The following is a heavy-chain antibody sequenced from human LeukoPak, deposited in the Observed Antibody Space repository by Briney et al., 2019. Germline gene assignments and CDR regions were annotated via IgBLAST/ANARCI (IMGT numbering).Heavy chain of an antibody. D-gene: IGHD5/OR15-5a*01. CDR1: GFTFSSNW. V-gene: IGHV3-74*01. J-gene: IGHJ3*02. Sequence: GGSLRLSCADTGFTFSSNWMHWVRQAPGEGPMWVSRISPDGSSSSCADSVKGRFTISRDNAKRTVYLQMSGLRAEDTALYYYTRWSYGVLDSFDIWGQGTMVTVSS. CDR2: ISPDGSSS. CDR3: TRWSYGVLDSFDI.